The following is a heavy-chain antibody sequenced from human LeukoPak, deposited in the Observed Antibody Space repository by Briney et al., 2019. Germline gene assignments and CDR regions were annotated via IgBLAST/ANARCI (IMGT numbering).Heavy chain of an antibody. CDR3: ARGSTRLFGVATGEFDY. J-gene: IGHJ4*02. CDR2: ISGSGGST. Sequence: GGSLRLSCAASGFTFSSYGMSWVRQAPGKGLEWVSAISGSGGSTYYADSVKGRFTISRDNSKNTLYLQMNSLRAEDTAVYYCARGSTRLFGVATGEFDYWGQGTLVTVSS. D-gene: IGHD3-3*01. V-gene: IGHV3-23*01. CDR1: GFTFSSYG.